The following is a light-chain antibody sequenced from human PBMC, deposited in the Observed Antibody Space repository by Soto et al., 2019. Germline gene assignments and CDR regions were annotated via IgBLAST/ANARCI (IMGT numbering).Light chain of an antibody. Sequence: EIVLTQSPGTLSLSPGERATLSCRASQSVTSSFLAWYQQKSGQAPRLLIDGASSRATGIPDRFSGSGSGRDFTLTISKLEPEDIAVYYCQQYDSSLAFDGGTNVEIK. CDR3: QQYDSSLA. CDR1: QSVTSSF. CDR2: GAS. V-gene: IGKV3-20*01. J-gene: IGKJ4*01.